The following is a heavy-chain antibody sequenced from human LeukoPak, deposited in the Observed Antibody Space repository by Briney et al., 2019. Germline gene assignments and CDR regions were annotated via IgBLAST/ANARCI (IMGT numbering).Heavy chain of an antibody. D-gene: IGHD4-17*01. Sequence: GGSLRLSCAASGFTFSNYWMHWVRQAPGKGLVWVSRINSDGSSTTTADSVKGRFTISIDNAKNTLYLQMNSLRAEDTAVYYCAKGGATVIDYWGQGTLVTVSS. J-gene: IGHJ4*02. CDR3: AKGGATVIDY. CDR1: GFTFSNYW. CDR2: INSDGSST. V-gene: IGHV3-74*01.